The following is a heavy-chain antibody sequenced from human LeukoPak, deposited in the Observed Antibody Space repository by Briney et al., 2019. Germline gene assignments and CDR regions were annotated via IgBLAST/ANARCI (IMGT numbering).Heavy chain of an antibody. CDR1: GGSISSYY. CDR2: IYYSGST. D-gene: IGHD4-23*01. J-gene: IGHJ3*02. CDR3: AGVAVIGGKNAFDI. Sequence: SETLSLTCTVAGGSISSYYWSWIRQPPGKGREWIGYIYYSGSTNYNPSLKSRVTISVDTSKNQFSLKLSSVTAADTAVYYCAGVAVIGGKNAFDIWGQGTMVTVSS. V-gene: IGHV4-59*08.